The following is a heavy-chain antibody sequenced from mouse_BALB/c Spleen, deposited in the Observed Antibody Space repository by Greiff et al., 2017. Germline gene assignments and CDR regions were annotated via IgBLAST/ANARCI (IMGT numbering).Heavy chain of an antibody. J-gene: IGHJ3*01. CDR3: AREVLYDYDEAWFAY. CDR2: ISYDGSN. V-gene: IGHV3-6*02. CDR1: GYSITSGYY. D-gene: IGHD2-4*01. Sequence: EVQLQQSGPGLVKPSQSLSLTCSVTGYSITSGYYWNWIRQFPGNKLEWMGYISYDGSNNYNPSLKNRISITRDTSKNQFFLKLNSVTTEDTATYYCAREVLYDYDEAWFAYWGQGTLVTVSA.